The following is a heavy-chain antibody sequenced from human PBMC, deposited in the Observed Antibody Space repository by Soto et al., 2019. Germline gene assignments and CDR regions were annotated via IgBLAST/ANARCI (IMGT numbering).Heavy chain of an antibody. V-gene: IGHV4-59*01. Sequence: SETLSLTCTVSGGSISSYYWSWIRQPPGKGLEWIGYIYYSGSTNYNPSLKSRVTISVDTSKNQFSLKLSSVTAADTAVYYCAREGVAGTITYYYYGMDVWGQGTTVTVSS. CDR2: IYYSGST. J-gene: IGHJ6*02. D-gene: IGHD6-19*01. CDR1: GGSISSYY. CDR3: AREGVAGTITYYYYGMDV.